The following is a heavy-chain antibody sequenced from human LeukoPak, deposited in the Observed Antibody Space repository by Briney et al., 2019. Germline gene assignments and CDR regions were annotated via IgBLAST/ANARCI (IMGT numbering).Heavy chain of an antibody. Sequence: GGSLRLSCVASGFTFSNYAQSWVRQAPGKGLEWASGISGSGGSTYYADSVKGRFTISRDNSKNTLYLQMNSLRAEDTAVYYCAKDRWTTVVRDLDCWGQGTLVTVSS. D-gene: IGHD4-23*01. V-gene: IGHV3-23*01. CDR1: GFTFSNYA. CDR3: AKDRWTTVVRDLDC. J-gene: IGHJ4*02. CDR2: ISGSGGST.